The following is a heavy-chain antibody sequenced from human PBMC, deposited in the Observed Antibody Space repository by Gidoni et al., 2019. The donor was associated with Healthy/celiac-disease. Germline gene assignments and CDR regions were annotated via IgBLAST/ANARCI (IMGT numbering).Heavy chain of an antibody. D-gene: IGHD3-10*01. CDR3: ARHWAAWITMVPGEDWFDP. CDR1: GGSISSSSYY. J-gene: IGHJ5*02. V-gene: IGHV4-39*01. Sequence: QLQLQESGPGLVKPSETLSLTCTVSGGSISSSSYYWGWIRQPPGKGLEWIGSIYYSGSTYYNPSLKSRVTISVDTSKNQFSLKLSSVTAADTAVYYCARHWAAWITMVPGEDWFDPWGQGTLVTVSS. CDR2: IYYSGST.